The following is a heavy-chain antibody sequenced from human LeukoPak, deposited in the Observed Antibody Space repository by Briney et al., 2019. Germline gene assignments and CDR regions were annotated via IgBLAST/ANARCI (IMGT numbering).Heavy chain of an antibody. CDR1: GGSISSSSYY. Sequence: SETLSLTCTVSGGSISSSSYYWGWIRQPPGKGLERIGSIYYSGSTYYNPSLKSRVTISVDTSKNQFSLKLSSVTAADTAVYYCARRESSGWYDYWGQGTLVTVSS. CDR2: IYYSGST. CDR3: ARRESSGWYDY. V-gene: IGHV4-39*01. J-gene: IGHJ4*02. D-gene: IGHD6-19*01.